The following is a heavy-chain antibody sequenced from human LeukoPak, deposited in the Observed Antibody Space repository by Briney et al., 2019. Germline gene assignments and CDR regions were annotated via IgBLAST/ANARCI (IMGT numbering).Heavy chain of an antibody. CDR2: ISGSGGST. CDR3: AKRGGGRDYYDILTGSNSPDY. Sequence: GGSLRLSCAASGFTFSSYAMSWVRQAPGKGLEWVSAISGSGGSTYYADSVKGRFTISRDNSKNTVYLQMNSLRAEDTAVYYCAKRGGGRDYYDILTGSNSPDYWGQGTLVTVSS. V-gene: IGHV3-23*01. D-gene: IGHD3-9*01. J-gene: IGHJ4*02. CDR1: GFTFSSYA.